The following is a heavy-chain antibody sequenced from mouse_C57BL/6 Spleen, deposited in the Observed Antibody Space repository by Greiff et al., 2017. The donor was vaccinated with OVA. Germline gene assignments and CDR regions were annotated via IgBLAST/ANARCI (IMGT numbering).Heavy chain of an antibody. Sequence: QVQLKQSGPELVKPGASVKISCKASGYAFSSSWMNWVKQRPGKGLEWIGRIYPGDGDTNYNGKFKGKATLTADKSSSTAYMQLSSLTSEDSAVYFCARKGGYYVDYWGQGTTLTVSS. V-gene: IGHV1-82*01. CDR3: ARKGGYYVDY. CDR1: GYAFSSSW. CDR2: IYPGDGDT. J-gene: IGHJ2*01.